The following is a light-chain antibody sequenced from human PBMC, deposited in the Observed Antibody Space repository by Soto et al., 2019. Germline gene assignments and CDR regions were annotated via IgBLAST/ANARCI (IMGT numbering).Light chain of an antibody. CDR3: SSYAGSPNLVV. J-gene: IGLJ2*01. V-gene: IGLV2-8*01. CDR2: EVS. CDR1: SSDVGGYNY. Sequence: QSALTQPPSASGSPGQSVTISCTGTSSDVGGYNYVSWYQQHAGKAPKLMIYEVSKRPSGVPDRFSSSKSGNTASLTVSGLQAEDEADYHCSSYAGSPNLVVFGGRTQLTV.